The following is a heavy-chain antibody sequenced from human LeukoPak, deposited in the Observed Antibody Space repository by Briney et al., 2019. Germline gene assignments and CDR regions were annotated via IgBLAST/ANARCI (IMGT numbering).Heavy chain of an antibody. D-gene: IGHD3-10*01. J-gene: IGHJ3*01. Sequence: GASVKVSCKASGYTFTGYYMHWVRQAPGQGLEWTGRINPNGGGTNYAQKFQGRVTMTRDTSISTAYMELSRLRSDDTAVYYCARNIWFGESNDAFDFWGQGTMVTVSS. CDR1: GYTFTGYY. CDR3: ARNIWFGESNDAFDF. CDR2: INPNGGGT. V-gene: IGHV1-2*02.